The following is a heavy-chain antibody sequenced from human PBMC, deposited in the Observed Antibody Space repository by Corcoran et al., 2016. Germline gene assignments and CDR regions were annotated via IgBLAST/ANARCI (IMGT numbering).Heavy chain of an antibody. J-gene: IGHJ6*02. V-gene: IGHV3-15*01. Sequence: EVQLVESGGGLVKPGGSLRLSCAASGFTFSNAWMSWVRQAPGKGLEWVGRIKSKTDGGTTDYAAPVKGRFTIPRDDSKNTLHLQMNSLKTEYTAVYYCTTDCSGYDPPICYYYYGMDVWGQGTTVTVSS. CDR2: IKSKTDGGTT. D-gene: IGHD5-12*01. CDR1: GFTFSNAW. CDR3: TTDCSGYDPPICYYYYGMDV.